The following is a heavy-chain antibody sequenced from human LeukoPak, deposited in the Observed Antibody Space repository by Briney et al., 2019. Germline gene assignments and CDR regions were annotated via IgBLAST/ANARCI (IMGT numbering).Heavy chain of an antibody. CDR3: ARLTQGWVCSSTNCYSDV. CDR2: IYHSGST. D-gene: IGHD2-2*02. J-gene: IGHJ6*02. CDR1: GGSISSGGYY. Sequence: PSETLSLICTVSGGSISSGGYYWSWIRQPPGTGLEWIGYIYHSGSTYYNPSLKSRVTISVDRSKNQFSLKLSSVTAADTAVYYCARLTQGWVCSSTNCYSDVWGQGTTVTVSS. V-gene: IGHV4-30-2*01.